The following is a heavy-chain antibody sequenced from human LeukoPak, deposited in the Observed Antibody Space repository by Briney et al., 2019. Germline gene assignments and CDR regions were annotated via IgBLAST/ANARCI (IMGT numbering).Heavy chain of an antibody. D-gene: IGHD6-13*01. V-gene: IGHV1-2*02. Sequence: ASVKVSCKASGYTFTGYYMHWVRQAPGQGLEWMGWINPNSGGTNYAQKFQGRVTMTRDTSISTAYMELSRLRSDDTAVYYCARVSDIAAAGTSFGYWGQGTLVTFSS. CDR1: GYTFTGYY. CDR3: ARVSDIAAAGTSFGY. J-gene: IGHJ4*02. CDR2: INPNSGGT.